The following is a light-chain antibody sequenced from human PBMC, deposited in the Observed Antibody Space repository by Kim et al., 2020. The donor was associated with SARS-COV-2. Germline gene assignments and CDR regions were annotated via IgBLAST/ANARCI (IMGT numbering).Light chain of an antibody. CDR1: SSDVGTYNY. V-gene: IGLV2-14*03. CDR3: ASHTSSGTYV. J-gene: IGLJ1*01. Sequence: QSALTQPASVSGSPGQSITVSCTGTSSDVGTYNYVSWYQQHPRKAPKVMLYDVSKRPSGVSNRFSGSKSGNTASLTISGLQADDEGDYYCASHTSSGTYVFGSGTKVTVL. CDR2: DVS.